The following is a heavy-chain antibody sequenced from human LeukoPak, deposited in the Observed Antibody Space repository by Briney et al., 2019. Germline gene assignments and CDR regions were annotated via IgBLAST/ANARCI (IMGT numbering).Heavy chain of an antibody. CDR2: IYYSGST. Sequence: PSETLSLTCTISGGSISSSSYYWGWIRQPPGKGLEWIGSIYYSGSTYYNPSLKSRVTISVDTSKTQFSLKLSSVTAADTAVYYCARDKTAIDYWGQGTLVTVSS. J-gene: IGHJ4*02. D-gene: IGHD5-24*01. CDR3: ARDKTAIDY. CDR1: GGSISSSSYY. V-gene: IGHV4-39*07.